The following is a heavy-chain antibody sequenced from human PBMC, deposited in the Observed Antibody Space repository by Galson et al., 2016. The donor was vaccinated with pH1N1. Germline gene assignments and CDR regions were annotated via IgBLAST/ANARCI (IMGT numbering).Heavy chain of an antibody. CDR2: IFPGDSDT. V-gene: IGHV5-51*01. D-gene: IGHD5-18*01. J-gene: IGHJ4*02. CDR3: ARHSGDGYRYGSERYFDY. Sequence: GIIFPGDSDTRYSPSFQGQVTISADKSISTAYLQWSSLKASDTAMYYCARHSGDGYRYGSERYFDYWGQGTLVTVSS.